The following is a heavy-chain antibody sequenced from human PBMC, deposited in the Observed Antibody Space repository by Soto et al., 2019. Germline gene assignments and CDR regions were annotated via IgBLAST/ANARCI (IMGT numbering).Heavy chain of an antibody. CDR2: ISGSSGST. Sequence: GGSLRLSCAASGFTFSSYAMGWVRQAPGKGLEWVSTISGSSGSTYYADSVKGRFTISRDNSKNSLYLQMYSLRAEYMAVYYCARDQNYYYGMDVWGQGTTVTVSS. CDR3: ARDQNYYYGMDV. V-gene: IGHV3-23*01. CDR1: GFTFSSYA. J-gene: IGHJ6*02.